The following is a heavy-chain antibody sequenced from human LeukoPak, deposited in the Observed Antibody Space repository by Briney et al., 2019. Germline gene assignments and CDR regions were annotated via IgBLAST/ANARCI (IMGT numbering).Heavy chain of an antibody. D-gene: IGHD3-3*01. CDR3: ARVPFSLLRFWGRNYYYGMDV. Sequence: ASVKVSCRASGYTFTGYDINWVRQATGQGLEWMGWMNPNSGNTGYAQKFQGRVTMTRNTSISTAYMELSSLRSEDTAVYYCARVPFSLLRFWGRNYYYGMDVWGQGTTVTVSS. CDR1: GYTFTGYD. V-gene: IGHV1-8*01. CDR2: MNPNSGNT. J-gene: IGHJ6*02.